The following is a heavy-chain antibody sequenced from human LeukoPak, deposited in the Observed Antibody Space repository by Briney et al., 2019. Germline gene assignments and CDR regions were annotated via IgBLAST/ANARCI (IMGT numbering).Heavy chain of an antibody. V-gene: IGHV4-39*01. CDR2: IYYTGNT. Sequence: SETLSLTCTVSGVSISSSNSYWGWIRQPPGKGLEWIGSIYYTGNTYYNASLKSRVTISIDTSKNQISLRLTSVTATDTAVYYCARQTGSGLFTLPGGQGTLVTVSS. CDR1: GVSISSSNSY. CDR3: ARQTGSGLFTLP. J-gene: IGHJ4*02. D-gene: IGHD3/OR15-3a*01.